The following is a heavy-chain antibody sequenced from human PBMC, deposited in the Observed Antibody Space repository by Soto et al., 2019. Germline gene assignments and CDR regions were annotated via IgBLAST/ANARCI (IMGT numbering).Heavy chain of an antibody. CDR2: IIPIFGTA. CDR1: GGTFSSYA. CDR3: ARAPSNYSPYYYGMDV. V-gene: IGHV1-69*06. J-gene: IGHJ6*02. Sequence: QVQLVQSGAEVKKPGSSVKVSCKASGGTFSSYAISWVRQAPGQGLEWMGGIIPIFGTANYAQKFQGRVTITADKSTSTASMELSSLRSEDTAVYYCARAPSNYSPYYYGMDVWGQGTTVTVSS. D-gene: IGHD4-4*01.